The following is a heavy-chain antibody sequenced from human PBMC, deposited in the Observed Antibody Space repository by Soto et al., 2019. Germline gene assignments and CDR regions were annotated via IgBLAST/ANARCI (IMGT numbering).Heavy chain of an antibody. D-gene: IGHD5-12*01. Sequence: GGSLRLSCAASGFTFNSYILHWVRQAPGKGLEHVSTISTNGDSTFYANSVKGRFTISRDNSKNTLYLQMGSLRAEDMAVYYCARSRDGYNLFDYWGQGTLVTVSS. J-gene: IGHJ4*02. V-gene: IGHV3-64*01. CDR2: ISTNGDST. CDR3: ARSRDGYNLFDY. CDR1: GFTFNSYI.